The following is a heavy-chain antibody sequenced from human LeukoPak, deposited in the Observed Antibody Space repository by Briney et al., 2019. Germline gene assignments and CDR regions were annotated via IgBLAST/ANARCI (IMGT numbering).Heavy chain of an antibody. J-gene: IGHJ4*02. Sequence: SVKVSCKASGGTFSSYAISWVRQAPGQGLEWIGGIIPIFGTANYAQKFQGRVTITTDESTSTAYMELSSLRSEDTAVYYCAGPDCSSTSCYSGLNYWGQGTLVTVSS. V-gene: IGHV1-69*05. CDR2: IIPIFGTA. CDR1: GGTFSSYA. D-gene: IGHD2-2*02. CDR3: AGPDCSSTSCYSGLNY.